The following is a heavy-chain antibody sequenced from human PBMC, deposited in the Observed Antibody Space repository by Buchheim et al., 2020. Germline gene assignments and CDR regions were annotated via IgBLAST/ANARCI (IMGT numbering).Heavy chain of an antibody. CDR2: ISYDGSNK. J-gene: IGHJ4*02. CDR1: GFTFSSYG. D-gene: IGHD2-21*01. Sequence: QVQLVESGGGVVQPGRSLRLSCAASGFTFSSYGMHWVRQAPGKGLEWVAVISYDGSNKYYADSVKGRFTISRNNSKHTLYLQMNSLRAEDTAVYYCAKPGAYCGGDCYFDYWGQGTL. CDR3: AKPGAYCGGDCYFDY. V-gene: IGHV3-30*18.